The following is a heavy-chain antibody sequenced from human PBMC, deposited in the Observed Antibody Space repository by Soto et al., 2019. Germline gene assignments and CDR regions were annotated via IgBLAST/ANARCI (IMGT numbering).Heavy chain of an antibody. Sequence: PGGSLRLSCAASGFTFSSYAMKWVRQAPGKGLEWASLIGDSRTHTYYADSVKGRFTISRDNSKNTVYLQMNSLRGEDTAMYYCATQMVVPADYWGQGTLVTVSS. CDR2: IGDSRTHT. J-gene: IGHJ4*02. D-gene: IGHD2-15*01. CDR3: ATQMVVPADY. V-gene: IGHV3-23*01. CDR1: GFTFSSYA.